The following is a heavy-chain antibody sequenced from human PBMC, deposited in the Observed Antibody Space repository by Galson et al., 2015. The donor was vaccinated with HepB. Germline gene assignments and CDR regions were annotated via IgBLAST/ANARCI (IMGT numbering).Heavy chain of an antibody. V-gene: IGHV3-23*01. D-gene: IGHD3-16*01. CDR1: GFTFNNYA. CDR2: FSGSGDNT. J-gene: IGHJ4*02. CDR3: AKADRTFWGKHDI. Sequence: SLRLSCAASGFTFNNYAMNWARQAPGKGLEWVSAFSGSGDNTFYADSVKGRFTISRDNSKNTLFLQMNSLKAEDTAVYYCAKADRTFWGKHDIWGQGTLVTVSS.